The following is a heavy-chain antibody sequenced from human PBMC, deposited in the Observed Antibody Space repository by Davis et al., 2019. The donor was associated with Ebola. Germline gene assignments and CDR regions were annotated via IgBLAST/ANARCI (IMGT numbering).Heavy chain of an antibody. Sequence: GESLKISCAASGFTFSNAWMSWFRQAPGKGLEWVGFIRSKAYGGTTEYAASVKGRFTISRDDSKSIAYLQMNSLKTEDTAVYYCTRVGIAAAGPEYWGQGTLVTVSS. D-gene: IGHD6-13*01. CDR1: GFTFSNAW. CDR3: TRVGIAAAGPEY. J-gene: IGHJ4*02. CDR2: IRSKAYGGTT. V-gene: IGHV3-49*03.